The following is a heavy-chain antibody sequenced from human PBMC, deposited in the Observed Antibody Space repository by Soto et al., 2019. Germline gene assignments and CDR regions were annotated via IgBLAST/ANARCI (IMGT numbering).Heavy chain of an antibody. CDR2: IYHSGST. V-gene: IGHV4-30-2*01. Sequence: SETLSLTCAVSGGSISSGGYSWSWIRQPPGKGLEWIVYIYHSGSTYYNPSLKSRVTISVDRSKNQFSLKLSSVTAADTAVYYCARAGGLGAVAAEYWGQGTLVTVSS. CDR3: ARAGGLGAVAAEY. D-gene: IGHD6-19*01. CDR1: GGSISSGGYS. J-gene: IGHJ4*02.